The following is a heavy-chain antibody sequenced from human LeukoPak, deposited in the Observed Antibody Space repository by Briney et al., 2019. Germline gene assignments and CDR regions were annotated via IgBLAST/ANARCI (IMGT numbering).Heavy chain of an antibody. V-gene: IGHV4-30-4*01. J-gene: IGHJ4*02. CDR1: GGSISSGDYY. CDR3: ARVEYRQGYCGGDCPTGDY. Sequence: PSETLSLTCTVSGGSISSGDYYWSWTRQPPGRGLEWIVDIYYSGSTYYNPSLKSRVTISVDTSKNQFSLKLSSVTAADTAVYYCARVEYRQGYCGGDCPTGDYWGQGTLVTVSS. CDR2: IYYSGST. D-gene: IGHD2-21*02.